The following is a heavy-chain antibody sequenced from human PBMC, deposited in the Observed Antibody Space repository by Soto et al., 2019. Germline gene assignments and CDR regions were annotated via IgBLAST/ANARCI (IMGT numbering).Heavy chain of an antibody. CDR2: LIPIFGTA. CDR1: GGTFSSYA. Sequence: QVQLVQSGAEVKKPGSSVKVSCKASGGTFSSYAITWVRQAPGQGLEWMGGLIPIFGTANYAQKFQARVTITPDESTSTAYLELSSLSSEDTAVYYCARDRGPSSGYYPYWFDPWGQGTLVTVSS. D-gene: IGHD3-22*01. CDR3: ARDRGPSSGYYPYWFDP. J-gene: IGHJ5*02. V-gene: IGHV1-69*05.